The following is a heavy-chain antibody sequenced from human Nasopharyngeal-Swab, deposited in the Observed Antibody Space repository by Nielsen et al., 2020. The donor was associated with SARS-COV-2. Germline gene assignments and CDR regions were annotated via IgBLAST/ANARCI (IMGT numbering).Heavy chain of an antibody. V-gene: IGHV1-8*01. CDR2: MNPNSGNT. D-gene: IGHD2-2*01. CDR3: ARRRLSWYCSSTSCSPEDY. Sequence: WVRQAPGQGLEWMGWMNPNSGNTGYAQKFQGRVTMTRNTSISTAYMELSSLRSEDTAVYYCARRRLSWYCSSTSCSPEDYWGQGTLVTVSS. J-gene: IGHJ4*02.